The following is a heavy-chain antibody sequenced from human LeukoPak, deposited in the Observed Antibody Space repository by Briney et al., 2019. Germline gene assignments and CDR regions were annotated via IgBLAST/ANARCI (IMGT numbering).Heavy chain of an antibody. D-gene: IGHD3-10*01. J-gene: IGHJ5*02. V-gene: IGHV4-59*01. Sequence: PSETLSLTCTVSGGSISSYYWSWIRQPPGKGLEWIGYIYYSGSTNYNPSLKSRVTISVDTSKNQFSLKLSSVTAADTAVNYCARVATPYYYGSGSYYNNWFDPWGQGTLVTVSS. CDR1: GGSISSYY. CDR2: IYYSGST. CDR3: ARVATPYYYGSGSYYNNWFDP.